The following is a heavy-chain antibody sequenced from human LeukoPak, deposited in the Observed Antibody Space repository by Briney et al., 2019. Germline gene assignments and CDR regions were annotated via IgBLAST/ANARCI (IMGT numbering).Heavy chain of an antibody. Sequence: ASVKVSCKAPGYTFTGYYMHWVRQAPGQGLEWMGWINPNSGGTNYAQKFQDRVTMTRDTSISTAYMELSRLRSDDTAVYYCARDYSSSWYLPDYWGQGTLVTVSS. D-gene: IGHD6-13*01. CDR2: INPNSGGT. V-gene: IGHV1-2*02. CDR1: GYTFTGYY. CDR3: ARDYSSSWYLPDY. J-gene: IGHJ4*02.